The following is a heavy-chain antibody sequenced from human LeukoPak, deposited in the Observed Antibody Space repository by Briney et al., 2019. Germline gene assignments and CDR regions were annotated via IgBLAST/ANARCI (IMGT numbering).Heavy chain of an antibody. CDR2: IYYSGST. CDR1: GGSISSGGYY. V-gene: IGHV4-31*03. J-gene: IGHJ4*02. D-gene: IGHD2-2*01. Sequence: SETLSLTCTVSGGSISSGGYYWSWIRQHPGKGLEWIGYIYYSGSTYYNPSLKSRVTISVDTSKNQFSLKLSSVTAADTAVYYCARGTPSSTGYWGQGTLVTVSS. CDR3: ARGTPSSTGY.